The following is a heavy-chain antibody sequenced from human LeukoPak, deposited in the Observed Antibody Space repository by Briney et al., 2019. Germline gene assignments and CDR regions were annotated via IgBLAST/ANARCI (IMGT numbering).Heavy chain of an antibody. V-gene: IGHV1-69*13. Sequence: ASVKVSCKASGGTFSSYSITWVRQAPGQGLEWMGGIIPLFGTTSYAQKFQGRVTITADESTSTAYMELSSLRSEDTAVYYCATYGSGSWGGYWGQGTLVTVSS. D-gene: IGHD3-10*01. J-gene: IGHJ4*02. CDR2: IIPLFGTT. CDR3: ATYGSGSWGGY. CDR1: GGTFSSYS.